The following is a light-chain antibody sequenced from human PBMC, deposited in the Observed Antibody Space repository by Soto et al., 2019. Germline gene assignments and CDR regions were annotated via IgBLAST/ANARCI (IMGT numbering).Light chain of an antibody. J-gene: IGLJ2*01. V-gene: IGLV2-14*03. CDR2: DVS. CDR3: SSYTGSTTLVV. Sequence: QSVLTQPASVSGSRGQSITISCTGTCSDVGGYNYVSWYQQHPGKAPKLMIYDVSNRPSGVSNRFSGSRSGNTASLTISGLQAGDEAHYYCSSYTGSTTLVVFGGGTKVTVL. CDR1: CSDVGGYNY.